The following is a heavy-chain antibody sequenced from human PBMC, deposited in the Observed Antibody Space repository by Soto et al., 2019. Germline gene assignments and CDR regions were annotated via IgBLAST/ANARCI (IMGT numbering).Heavy chain of an antibody. CDR1: GFTFSSYW. Sequence: EVQVVESGGGLVQPGGSLRLSCAASGFTFSSYWMHWVRQVPGKGLVWVSRVDTDGTTTNYADSVKGRFTTSRDNAKNMVYLQMNDLRAADTAVYYCVRDRPHNWFDPWGPGTLVTVFS. CDR3: VRDRPHNWFDP. V-gene: IGHV3-74*01. CDR2: VDTDGTTT. J-gene: IGHJ5*02.